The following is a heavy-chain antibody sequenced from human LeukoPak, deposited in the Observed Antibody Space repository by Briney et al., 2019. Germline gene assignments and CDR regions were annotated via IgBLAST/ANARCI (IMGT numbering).Heavy chain of an antibody. D-gene: IGHD3-22*01. CDR1: GGTFSSYA. J-gene: IGHJ3*02. CDR3: ARDHCYDSSGYYYEGAFDI. Sequence: SVKVSCKASGGTFSSYAISWVRQAPGQGLEWMGGIIPIFGTANYAQKFQGRVTITADESTSTAYMELSSLRSEDTAVYYCARDHCYDSSGYYYEGAFDIWGQGTMVTVSS. V-gene: IGHV1-69*01. CDR2: IIPIFGTA.